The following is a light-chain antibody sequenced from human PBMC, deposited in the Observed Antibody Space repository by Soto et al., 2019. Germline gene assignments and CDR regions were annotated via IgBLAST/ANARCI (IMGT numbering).Light chain of an antibody. Sequence: QSALTQPASVSGSPGQSITISCTGTSSDIGGYNSVSWYQQHPGKAPKLMIYEVSNRPSGISNRFSGSKSGNTASLTIAGLTAEDEAYYYCSSYTSSGAHVFGTGTKLTVL. J-gene: IGLJ1*01. CDR3: SSYTSSGAHV. CDR1: SSDIGGYNS. CDR2: EVS. V-gene: IGLV2-14*01.